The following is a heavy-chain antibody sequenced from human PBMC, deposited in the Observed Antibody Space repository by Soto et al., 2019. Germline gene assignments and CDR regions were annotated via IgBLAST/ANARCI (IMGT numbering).Heavy chain of an antibody. Sequence: ASVKVSCKASGYIFNHYGINWVRQAPGQGLEWVGWLAPFNGKTSSLQRLQDRISMTIDTSASTAYLEVRSLTSDDTGVYFCAREGGSSTYYPLELDFWGQGXLVTVYS. CDR3: AREGGSSTYYPLELDF. J-gene: IGHJ4*02. CDR2: LAPFNGKT. D-gene: IGHD6-13*01. CDR1: GYIFNHYG. V-gene: IGHV1-18*01.